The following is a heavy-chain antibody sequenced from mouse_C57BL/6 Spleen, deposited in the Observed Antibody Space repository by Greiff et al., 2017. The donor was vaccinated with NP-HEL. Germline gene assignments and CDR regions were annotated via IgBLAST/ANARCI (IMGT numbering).Heavy chain of an antibody. D-gene: IGHD2-4*01. CDR1: GYTFTSYT. J-gene: IGHJ3*01. Sequence: VQLQQSGAALARPGASVKMSCKASGYTFTSYTMHWVKQRPGQGLEWIGYINPSSGYTKYNQKFKYKATLTADKSSSTAYMQLSSLTSEDSAVYYCARSDYDVKFAYWGQGTLVTVSA. CDR2: INPSSGYT. V-gene: IGHV1-4*01. CDR3: ARSDYDVKFAY.